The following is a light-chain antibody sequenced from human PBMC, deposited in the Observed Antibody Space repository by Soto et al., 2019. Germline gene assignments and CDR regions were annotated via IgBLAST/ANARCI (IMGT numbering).Light chain of an antibody. V-gene: IGLV2-14*03. CDR3: MSYSTSSTPSYV. CDR2: DVT. Sequence: QSVLTQPASVSGSPGQSITISCTGTSSDVGGYNYVSWYQQHPGKAPQLIIYDVTNRPSGVSDRFSGSKSGNTASLTISGLHPGDEADYHCMSYSTSSTPSYVFGTGTKVTVL. CDR1: SSDVGGYNY. J-gene: IGLJ1*01.